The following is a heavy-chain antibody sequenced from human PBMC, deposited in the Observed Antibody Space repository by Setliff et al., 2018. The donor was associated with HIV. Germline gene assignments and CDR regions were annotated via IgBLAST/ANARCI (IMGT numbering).Heavy chain of an antibody. V-gene: IGHV1-46*01. J-gene: IGHJ4*02. CDR2: INPSGGST. Sequence: GASVKVSCKASGYTFTGYYMHWVRQAPGQGLEWMGIINPSGGSTSYAQKFQGRVTMTRDTSTSTVYMEPSSLRSEDTAVYFCASGGYDILTGLGHWGQGTLVTVSS. D-gene: IGHD3-9*01. CDR3: ASGGYDILTGLGH. CDR1: GYTFTGYY.